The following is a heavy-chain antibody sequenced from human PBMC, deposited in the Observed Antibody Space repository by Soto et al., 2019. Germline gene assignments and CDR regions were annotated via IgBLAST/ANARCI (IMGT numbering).Heavy chain of an antibody. D-gene: IGHD6-6*01. CDR2: INHSGST. CDR1: GGSFSGYY. J-gene: IGHJ5*02. Sequence: PSETLSLTCAVYGGSFSGYYWSWIRQPPGKGLEWIGEINHSGSTNYNPSLKSRVTISVDTSKNQFSLKLSSVTAADTAVYYCARSRPLNWFDPWGQGTLVTVS. CDR3: ARSRPLNWFDP. V-gene: IGHV4-34*01.